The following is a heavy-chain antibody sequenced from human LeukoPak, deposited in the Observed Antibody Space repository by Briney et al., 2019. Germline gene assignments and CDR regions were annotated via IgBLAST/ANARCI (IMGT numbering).Heavy chain of an antibody. J-gene: IGHJ4*02. Sequence: ASVKVSCKASGYTFTSYAMHWVRQAPGQRLEWMGWINAGNGNTKYSQQFQGRVTITRDTSASTAYMELSSLRSEDTAVYYCAREGLVGYFDYWGQGTLVTVSS. CDR3: AREGLVGYFDY. CDR2: INAGNGNT. V-gene: IGHV1-3*01. D-gene: IGHD3/OR15-3a*01. CDR1: GYTFTSYA.